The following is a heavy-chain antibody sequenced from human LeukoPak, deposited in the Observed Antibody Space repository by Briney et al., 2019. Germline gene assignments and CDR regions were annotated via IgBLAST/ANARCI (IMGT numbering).Heavy chain of an antibody. V-gene: IGHV4-39*01. J-gene: IGHJ4*02. Sequence: PSETLSLTCTVSGGSISSSSYYWGWIRQPPGKGLEWIGSIYYSGSTYYNPSLKSRVTISVDTSKNQFSLKLSCVTAADTAVYYCARHVLWFGELSQFDYWGQGTLVTVSS. CDR1: GGSISSSSYY. D-gene: IGHD3-10*01. CDR2: IYYSGST. CDR3: ARHVLWFGELSQFDY.